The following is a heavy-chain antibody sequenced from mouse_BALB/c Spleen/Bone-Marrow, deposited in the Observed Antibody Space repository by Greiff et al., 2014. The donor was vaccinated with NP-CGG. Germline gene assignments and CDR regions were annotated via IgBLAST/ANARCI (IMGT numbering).Heavy chain of an antibody. Sequence: VQLQQSGPGLVKPSQSLSLTCSVTGYSMTSGYYWNWIRQFPGNKLEWMGYISYDGSNNYNPSLKNRISITRDTSKNQFFLKLNSVTTEDTATYYCARGGYGFPFDYWGQGTTLTVSS. V-gene: IGHV3-6*02. CDR2: ISYDGSN. D-gene: IGHD2-10*02. J-gene: IGHJ2*01. CDR3: ARGGYGFPFDY. CDR1: GYSMTSGYY.